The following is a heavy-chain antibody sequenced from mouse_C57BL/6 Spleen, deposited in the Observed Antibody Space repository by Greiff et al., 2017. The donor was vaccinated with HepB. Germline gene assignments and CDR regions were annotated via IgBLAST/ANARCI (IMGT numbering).Heavy chain of an antibody. D-gene: IGHD1-1*01. CDR3: AIGGLLRGYFDV. Sequence: EVQLQESGPGLVKPSQSLSLTCSVTGYSITSGYYWNWIRQFPGNKLEWMGYISYDGSNNYNPSLKNRISITRDTSKNQFFLKLNSVTTEDTATYYCAIGGLLRGYFDVWGTGTTVTVSS. CDR1: GYSITSGYY. V-gene: IGHV3-6*01. J-gene: IGHJ1*03. CDR2: ISYDGSN.